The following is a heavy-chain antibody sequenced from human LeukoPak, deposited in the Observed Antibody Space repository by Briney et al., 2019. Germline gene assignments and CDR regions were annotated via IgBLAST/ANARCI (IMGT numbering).Heavy chain of an antibody. J-gene: IGHJ4*02. Sequence: GGSLRLSCAASGFTFSSYSMNWVRQAPGKGLEWVSSISSSSSYIYYADSVKGRFTISRDKSNNTLYLQMNSLRAEDTAVYYCTRGPGKASFDYWGQGTLVTVSS. V-gene: IGHV3-21*04. CDR1: GFTFSSYS. CDR2: ISSSSSYI. CDR3: TRGPGKASFDY. D-gene: IGHD3-10*01.